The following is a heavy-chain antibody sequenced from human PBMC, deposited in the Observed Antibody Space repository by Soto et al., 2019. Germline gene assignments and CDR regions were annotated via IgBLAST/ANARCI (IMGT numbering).Heavy chain of an antibody. J-gene: IGHJ4*02. CDR2: IYWDDDK. CDR1: GFSLNTGGVG. D-gene: IGHD6-19*01. Sequence: QITLKESGPTVVKPTQTLTLTCSLSGFSLNTGGVGVGWIRQPPGKALEWLAVIYWDDDKSWNPSLRDRLTINRDASDDQVVLTVTNMGPVDTGTYYCARRRGGFGGGWTTPYFDYWGQGTLVTVSS. V-gene: IGHV2-5*02. CDR3: ARRRGGFGGGWTTPYFDY.